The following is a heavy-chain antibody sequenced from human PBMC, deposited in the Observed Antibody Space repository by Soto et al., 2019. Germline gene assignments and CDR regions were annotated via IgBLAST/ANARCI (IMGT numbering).Heavy chain of an antibody. J-gene: IGHJ4*02. Sequence: SETLSLTCAVYGGSFSGYYWSWIRQPPGKGLEWIGEINHSGNTNYNPSLKIRVTISVDTSKNQFSLKLSSVTAADTAVYYCARGDGYYDSSGYYYFDYWGQGTLVTVSS. V-gene: IGHV4-34*01. D-gene: IGHD3-22*01. CDR2: INHSGNT. CDR1: GGSFSGYY. CDR3: ARGDGYYDSSGYYYFDY.